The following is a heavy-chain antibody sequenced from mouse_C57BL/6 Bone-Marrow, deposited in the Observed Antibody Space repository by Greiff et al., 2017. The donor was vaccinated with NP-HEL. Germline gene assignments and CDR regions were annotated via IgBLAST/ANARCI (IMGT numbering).Heavy chain of an antibody. V-gene: IGHV1-75*01. J-gene: IGHJ1*03. D-gene: IGHD1-1*01. CDR2: IFPGSGST. Sequence: VQLQQSGPELVKPGASVKISCKASGYTFTDYYINWVKQRPGQGLEWIGWIFPGSGSTYYNEKFKGKATLTVDKSSSKAYMLLSSLTSEDSAVYFCARGDYYGSSYNWYFDVWGTGTTVTVSS. CDR3: ARGDYYGSSYNWYFDV. CDR1: GYTFTDYY.